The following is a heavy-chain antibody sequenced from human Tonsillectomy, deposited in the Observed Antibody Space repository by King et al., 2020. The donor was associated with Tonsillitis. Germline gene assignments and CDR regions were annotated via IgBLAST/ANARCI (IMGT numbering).Heavy chain of an antibody. Sequence: VQLVESGAEVKKPGASVKVSCKASGDTFTNYYMHWVRQAPGQGLEWMGIINPSGGSTSYAQRFQDRVTMTRDTSTNTVYMEVSSLRSADTAVYYCVQMATGGDFDCWGRGTLVTVSS. CDR3: VQMATGGDFDC. D-gene: IGHD5-24*01. J-gene: IGHJ4*02. V-gene: IGHV1-46*01. CDR2: INPSGGST. CDR1: GDTFTNYY.